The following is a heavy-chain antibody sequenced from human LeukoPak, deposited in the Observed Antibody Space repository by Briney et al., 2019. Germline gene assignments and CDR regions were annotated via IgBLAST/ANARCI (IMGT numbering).Heavy chain of an antibody. CDR1: GFSFEDYT. Sequence: PGGSLRLSCSASGFSFEDYTMHWVRQAPGKGLEWVSSIFWDSSTVAYADSVKGRFTISRDNAKNSLYLQMNSLRAEDTAVYYCARGAITMIVLAMGDWGQGTLVTVSS. J-gene: IGHJ4*02. CDR2: IFWDSSTV. V-gene: IGHV3-9*01. D-gene: IGHD3-22*01. CDR3: ARGAITMIVLAMGD.